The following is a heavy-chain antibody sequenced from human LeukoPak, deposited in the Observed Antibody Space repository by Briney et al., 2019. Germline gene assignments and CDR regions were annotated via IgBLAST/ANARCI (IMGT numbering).Heavy chain of an antibody. Sequence: GASVKVSCKASGHTFTSYDINWVRQATGQGLEWMGWMNPNSGNTGYAQKFQGRVTMTRNTSISTAYMELSSLRSEDTAVYYCARRGLLLWFGEFYDAFDIWGQGTMVTVSS. V-gene: IGHV1-8*01. CDR2: MNPNSGNT. J-gene: IGHJ3*02. CDR3: ARRGLLLWFGEFYDAFDI. D-gene: IGHD3-10*01. CDR1: GHTFTSYD.